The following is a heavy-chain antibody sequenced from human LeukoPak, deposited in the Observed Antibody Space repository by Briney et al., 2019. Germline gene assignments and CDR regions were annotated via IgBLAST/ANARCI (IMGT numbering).Heavy chain of an antibody. V-gene: IGHV5-51*01. CDR1: GYSFTSLW. CDR2: IYPGDSDT. J-gene: IGHJ4*02. D-gene: IGHD4-17*01. CDR3: ARRYGRPFDY. Sequence: GESLKISCKGSGYSFTSLWIGWVRQMPGKGLEWMRIIYPGDSDTRYLPSFEGQVTISTDKSISTAYLEWSNLKASDTAIYYCARRYGRPFDYWGQGTLVTVSS.